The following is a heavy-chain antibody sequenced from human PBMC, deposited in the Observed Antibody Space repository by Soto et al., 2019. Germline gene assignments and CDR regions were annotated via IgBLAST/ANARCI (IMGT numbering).Heavy chain of an antibody. Sequence: SETLSLTCTVSGGSISSSSYYWGWIRQPPGKGLEWIGSIYYSGSTYYNPSLKSRVTISVDTSKNQFSLKLSSVTAADTAVYYCARHLRRRAVAGIGPFYYFDYWGQGTLVTVSS. CDR2: IYYSGST. V-gene: IGHV4-39*01. CDR1: GGSISSSSYY. J-gene: IGHJ4*02. D-gene: IGHD6-19*01. CDR3: ARHLRRRAVAGIGPFYYFDY.